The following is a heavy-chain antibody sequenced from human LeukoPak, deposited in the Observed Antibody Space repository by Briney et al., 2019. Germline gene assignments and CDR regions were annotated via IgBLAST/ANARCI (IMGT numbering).Heavy chain of an antibody. CDR3: ARGGLDSSGYFDY. CDR1: GFTVSWNC. J-gene: IGHJ4*02. Sequence: GGSLRLSCAASGFTVSWNCLSWVRQAPGKGLEWVSVIYSGSSTYYADSVKGRFTISRDNSKNTLYHQMNSLRAEDTAVYYCARGGLDSSGYFDYWGQGTLVTVSS. CDR2: IYSGSST. V-gene: IGHV3-66*02. D-gene: IGHD3-22*01.